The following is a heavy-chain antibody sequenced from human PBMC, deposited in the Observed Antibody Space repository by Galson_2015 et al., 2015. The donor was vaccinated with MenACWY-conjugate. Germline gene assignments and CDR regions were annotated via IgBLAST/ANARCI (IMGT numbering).Heavy chain of an antibody. CDR3: ARHLEYYFDY. CDR1: GYTFTNYW. CDR2: IYPGESAI. J-gene: IGHJ4*02. V-gene: IGHV5-51*01. Sequence: QSGAEVKKPGESLKISCKASGYTFTNYWVGWVRQMPGKGLEWMGIIYPGESAIRYSPSFEGQVTISVDKSSSTAYLQWNSLKASDTAMYYCARHLEYYFDYWGQGTLVTVSS.